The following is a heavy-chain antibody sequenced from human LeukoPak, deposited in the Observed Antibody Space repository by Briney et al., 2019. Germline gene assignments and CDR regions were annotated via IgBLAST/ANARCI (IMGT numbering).Heavy chain of an antibody. V-gene: IGHV1-18*01. CDR3: ARSPYSSGWYDY. J-gene: IGHJ4*02. CDR2: ISAYNGNT. D-gene: IGHD6-19*01. Sequence: ASVKVSCTASGYTFASYGISWVRQAPGQGLEWMGWISAYNGNTNYAQKLQGRVTMTTDTSTSTAYMELRSLRSDDTAVYYCARSPYSSGWYDYWGQGTLVTVSS. CDR1: GYTFASYG.